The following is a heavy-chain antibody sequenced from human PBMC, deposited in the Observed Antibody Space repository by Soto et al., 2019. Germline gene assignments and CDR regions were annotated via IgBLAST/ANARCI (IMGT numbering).Heavy chain of an antibody. D-gene: IGHD3-10*01. J-gene: IGHJ4*02. CDR2: MYYSGDT. CDR3: ARAQAGFFGSGSYYNGLFDF. CDR1: GGSISSSNYY. Sequence: PSETLSLTCTVSGGSISSSNYYWGWIRQPPGKGLEWIGNMYYSGDTYYKPSLKSRVTISVDTSKNQFSLKLSSVTAADTAVYYCARAQAGFFGSGSYYNGLFDFWGQGTLVTVSS. V-gene: IGHV4-39*01.